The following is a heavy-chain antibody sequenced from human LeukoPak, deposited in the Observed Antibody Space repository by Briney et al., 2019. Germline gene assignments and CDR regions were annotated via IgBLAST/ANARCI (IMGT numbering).Heavy chain of an antibody. D-gene: IGHD5-24*01. V-gene: IGHV4-31*03. Sequence: SETLPLTCTVSGGSISSGGYYWSWIRQHPGKGLERIGYIYYSGSTYYNPSLKSRVTISVDTSKNQFSLKLSSVTAADTAVYYCARMDRDGYNWDFQHWGQGTLVTVSS. CDR1: GGSISSGGYY. CDR2: IYYSGST. CDR3: ARMDRDGYNWDFQH. J-gene: IGHJ1*01.